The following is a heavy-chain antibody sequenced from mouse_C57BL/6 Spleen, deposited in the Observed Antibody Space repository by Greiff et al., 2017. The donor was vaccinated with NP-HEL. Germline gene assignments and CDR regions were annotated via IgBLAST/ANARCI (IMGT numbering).Heavy chain of an antibody. CDR2: INPSSGYT. Sequence: VKLMESGAELARPGASVKMSCKASGYTFTSYTMHWVKQRPGQGLEWIGYINPSSGYTKYNQKFKDKATLTADKSSSTAYMQLSSLTSEDSAVYYCAREGYGSSYNFDYWGQGTTLTVSS. CDR3: AREGYGSSYNFDY. CDR1: GYTFTSYT. D-gene: IGHD1-1*01. V-gene: IGHV1-4*01. J-gene: IGHJ2*01.